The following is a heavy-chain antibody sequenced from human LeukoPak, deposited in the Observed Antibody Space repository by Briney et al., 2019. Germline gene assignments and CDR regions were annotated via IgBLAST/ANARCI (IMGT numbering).Heavy chain of an antibody. J-gene: IGHJ4*02. CDR2: MYYSGTI. CDR1: GGSISSYY. V-gene: IGHV4-59*01. Sequence: SETLSLTCTVSGGSISSYYWSWIRQPPGKGLEWIGYMYYSGTINYNPSLKSRVTISVDTFKNQFSLKLSSVTAADTAMYYCARAWATDYFDYWGQGTLVTASS. CDR3: ARAWATDYFDY.